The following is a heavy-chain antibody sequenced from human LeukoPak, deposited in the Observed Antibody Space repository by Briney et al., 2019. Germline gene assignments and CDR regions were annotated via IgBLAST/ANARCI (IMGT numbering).Heavy chain of an antibody. CDR2: INHSGST. D-gene: IGHD4-23*01. Sequence: SETLSLTCAVYGGSFSGYYWSWIRQPPGKGLEWIGEINHSGSTNYNPSLKSRVTISVDTSKNRFSLKLSSVTAADTAVYYCARGGGNSGYYFDYWGQGTLVTVSS. CDR1: GGSFSGYY. CDR3: ARGGGNSGYYFDY. J-gene: IGHJ4*02. V-gene: IGHV4-34*01.